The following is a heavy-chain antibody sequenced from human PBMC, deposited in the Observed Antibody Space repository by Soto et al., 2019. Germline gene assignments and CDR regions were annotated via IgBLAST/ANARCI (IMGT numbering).Heavy chain of an antibody. D-gene: IGHD6-13*01. CDR1: GGTFSSYA. CDR3: ARGPRSIAAAHNWFDP. Sequence: SVKVSCKASGGTFSSYAISWVRQAPGQGLEWMGVIIPIFGTAKYAQKFQGRVTITADKSTSTAYMELSSLRSEDTAVYYCARGPRSIAAAHNWFDPWGQGTLVTVSS. J-gene: IGHJ5*02. CDR2: IIPIFGTA. V-gene: IGHV1-69*06.